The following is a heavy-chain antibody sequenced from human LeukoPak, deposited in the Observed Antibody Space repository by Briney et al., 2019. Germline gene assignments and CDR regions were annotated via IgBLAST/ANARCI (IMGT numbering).Heavy chain of an antibody. D-gene: IGHD3-10*01. CDR2: INPYSGGT. Sequence: ASVKVSCKASGYPFSSYYMHWVRQAPGQGLEWMGWINPYSGGTNLAQNFQGRVTLTRDTSLNTAYMEMTSLTTDDTAVYYCARPDTIGRSGSFSSWGQGTLVTVSS. CDR1: GYPFSSYY. V-gene: IGHV1-2*02. J-gene: IGHJ4*02. CDR3: ARPDTIGRSGSFSS.